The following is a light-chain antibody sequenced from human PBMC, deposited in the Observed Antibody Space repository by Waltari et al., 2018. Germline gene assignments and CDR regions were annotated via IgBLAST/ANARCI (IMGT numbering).Light chain of an antibody. CDR2: GKN. Sequence: SSGLPQDAAVSVALGPTFRITCQGECLRTYFSISYQQKPGQAPLLVIYGKNNRPSGIPDRFSGSSSEDTTSLTITGAQAEDEADYFCSSRDSSGNHVLFGGGTKLTVL. J-gene: IGLJ3*02. V-gene: IGLV3-19*01. CDR1: CLRTYF. CDR3: SSRDSSGNHVL.